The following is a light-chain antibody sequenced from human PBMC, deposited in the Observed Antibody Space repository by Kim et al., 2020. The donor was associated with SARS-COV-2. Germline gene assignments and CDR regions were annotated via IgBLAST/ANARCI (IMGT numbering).Light chain of an antibody. V-gene: IGLV2-11*01. CDR3: SSYAGSYTYV. CDR2: DVS. CDR1: SSDIGPYNY. Sequence: QSALTQPRSVSGSPGQSVTISCTGTSSDIGPYNYVSWYQQHPGKAPKLIIYDVSKRPSGVPDRFSGSKSGNTASLTISGLQAEDEADYYCSSYAGSYTYVFGTGTKVTVL. J-gene: IGLJ1*01.